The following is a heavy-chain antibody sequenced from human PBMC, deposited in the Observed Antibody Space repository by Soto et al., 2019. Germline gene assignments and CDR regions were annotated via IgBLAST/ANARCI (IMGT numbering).Heavy chain of an antibody. D-gene: IGHD2-15*01. CDR2: IWYDGSNK. Sequence: QVQLVESGGGVVQPGRSLRLSCAASGFTFSSYGMHWVRQAPGKGLEWVAVIWYDGSNKYYADSVKGRFTISRDNSKNTLYLQMNSLRAEHTAVYYCASGAVVVVSSEYFQHWGQGTLVTVSS. J-gene: IGHJ1*01. CDR3: ASGAVVVVSSEYFQH. V-gene: IGHV3-33*01. CDR1: GFTFSSYG.